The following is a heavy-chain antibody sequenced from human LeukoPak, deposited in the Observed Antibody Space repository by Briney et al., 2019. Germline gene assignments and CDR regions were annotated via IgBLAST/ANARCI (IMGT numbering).Heavy chain of an antibody. J-gene: IGHJ4*02. D-gene: IGHD3-10*01. V-gene: IGHV1-2*02. Sequence: GASVKVSCKAAGYTFTGYYMHWVRQAPEQGLEWMGWINPNSGGTNYAQKFQGRVTMTRDTSITTAYLELSRLRSDDTAVYYCARRYFVSGSYYTDYWGQGTLVTVSS. CDR2: INPNSGGT. CDR3: ARRYFVSGSYYTDY. CDR1: GYTFTGYY.